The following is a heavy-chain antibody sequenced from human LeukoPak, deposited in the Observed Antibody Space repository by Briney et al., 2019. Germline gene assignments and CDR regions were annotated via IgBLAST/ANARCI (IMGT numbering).Heavy chain of an antibody. CDR2: MSYSGST. CDR1: GGSMSSGDYY. V-gene: IGHV4-61*08. D-gene: IGHD3-10*01. Sequence: PSQTLSLTCTVSGGSMSSGDYYWSWIRQPPGKALEWIGYMSYSGSTNYNPSLKSRVTILGDTSKMQFSLKLSSVAAADTALYYCARVFGYHAMDAWGDGTTVTVSS. CDR3: ARVFGYHAMDA. J-gene: IGHJ6*04.